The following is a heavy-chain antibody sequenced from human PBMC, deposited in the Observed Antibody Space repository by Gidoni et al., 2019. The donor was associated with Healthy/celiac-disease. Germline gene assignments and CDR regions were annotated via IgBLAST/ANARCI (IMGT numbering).Heavy chain of an antibody. J-gene: IGHJ5*02. D-gene: IGHD1-26*01. CDR2: IYYSGST. V-gene: IGHV4-39*01. CDR1: GGSISSSSYY. Sequence: QLQLQESGPGLVKPSETLSLTCTVSGGSISSSSYYWGWIRQPPGKGLEWIGSIYYSGSTYYNPSLKSRVTISVDTSKNQFSLKLSSVTAADTAVYYCARHEIGSYPAWYNWFDPWGQGTLVTVSS. CDR3: ARHEIGSYPAWYNWFDP.